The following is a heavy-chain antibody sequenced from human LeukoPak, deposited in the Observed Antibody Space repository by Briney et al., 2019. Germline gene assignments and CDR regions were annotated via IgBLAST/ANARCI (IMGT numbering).Heavy chain of an antibody. J-gene: IGHJ4*02. CDR2: IYTSGTT. CDR3: ARTASGYSYGYPDY. D-gene: IGHD5-18*01. Sequence: SETLSLTCTVSGGSINSYYWSWIRQPAGKGLEWIGRIYTSGTTNYNPSLKSRVTMSVDTSKKQFSLKLSSVTAADTAVYYCARTASGYSYGYPDYWGQGTLVTVSS. V-gene: IGHV4-4*07. CDR1: GGSINSYY.